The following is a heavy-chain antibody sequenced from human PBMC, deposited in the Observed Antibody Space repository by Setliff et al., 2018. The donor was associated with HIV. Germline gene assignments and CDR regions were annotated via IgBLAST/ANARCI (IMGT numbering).Heavy chain of an antibody. V-gene: IGHV4-39*07. CDR1: HGSISSTSHY. D-gene: IGHD6-6*01. Sequence: SETLSLTCIVSHGSISSTSHYWGWVRQSPGRRLEWIGSIYYSGRTYYNPSLKSRLTMSVDTSKNQFSLRLTSVTAADMAVYYCARGGRSLAAQTWFDPWGQGTLVTVSS. CDR2: IYYSGRT. CDR3: ARGGRSLAAQTWFDP. J-gene: IGHJ5*02.